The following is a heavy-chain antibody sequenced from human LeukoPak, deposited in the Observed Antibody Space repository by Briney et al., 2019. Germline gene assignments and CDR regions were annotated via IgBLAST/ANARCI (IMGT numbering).Heavy chain of an antibody. CDR1: GFIFRSYS. CDR3: ARDSSGWSHGGYYFDS. CDR2: ISGSSSYI. Sequence: PGGSLRLSCAASGFIFRSYSMNWVRQAPGKGLEWVSSISGSSSYIYWADSMKGRFTISRDNAKNSLYLQMNSLRVEDTAVCYCARDSSGWSHGGYYFDSWGQGTLVTVYS. V-gene: IGHV3-21*01. D-gene: IGHD6-19*01. J-gene: IGHJ4*02.